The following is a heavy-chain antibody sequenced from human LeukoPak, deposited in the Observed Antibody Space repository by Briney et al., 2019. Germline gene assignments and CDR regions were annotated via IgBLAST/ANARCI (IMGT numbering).Heavy chain of an antibody. Sequence: SETLSLTRAVYGGSFSGYYWSWIRQPPGKGLEWIGEINHSGSTNYNPSLKSRVTISLDTSKDQFSLKLSSVTAADTAVYYCARGKWIQLWLLDYWGQGTLVTVSS. D-gene: IGHD5-18*01. CDR2: INHSGST. J-gene: IGHJ4*02. CDR1: GGSFSGYY. V-gene: IGHV4-34*01. CDR3: ARGKWIQLWLLDY.